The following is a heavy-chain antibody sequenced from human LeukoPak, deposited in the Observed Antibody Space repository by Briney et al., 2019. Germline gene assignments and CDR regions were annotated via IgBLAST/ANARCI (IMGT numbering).Heavy chain of an antibody. CDR3: AKDLKSDGSGVNWFDP. CDR2: ISYDGSNN. D-gene: IGHD3-10*01. CDR1: GFTFSSYG. V-gene: IGHV3-30*18. J-gene: IGHJ5*02. Sequence: GGSPRLSCAASGFTFSSYGMHWVRQAPGKGLEWVAVISYDGSNNYYADSVKGRFTISRDNSKNTVYLQMNSLRAEDTAVYYCAKDLKSDGSGVNWFDPWGQGTLVTVSS.